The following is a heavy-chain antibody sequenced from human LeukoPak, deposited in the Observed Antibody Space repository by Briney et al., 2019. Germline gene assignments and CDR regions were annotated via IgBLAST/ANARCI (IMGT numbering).Heavy chain of an antibody. V-gene: IGHV3-23*01. Sequence: GGFLRLSFAVSGITFRDHAMTLVRQAPGKGLEWGSVISGSGGTTYYADSVEGRFVMSRDNSKNTLYLQMNSLRTDDSAVYYCAKREYVSSAYPMYPIDYWGQGTLVTVSA. CDR3: AKREYVSSAYPMYPIDY. D-gene: IGHD3-22*01. CDR1: GITFRDHA. J-gene: IGHJ4*02. CDR2: ISGSGGTT.